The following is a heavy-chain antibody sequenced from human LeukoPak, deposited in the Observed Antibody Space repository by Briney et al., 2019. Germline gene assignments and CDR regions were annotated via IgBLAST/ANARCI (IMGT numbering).Heavy chain of an antibody. J-gene: IGHJ4*02. CDR2: IKQDGSEK. V-gene: IGHV3-7*01. D-gene: IGHD3/OR15-3a*01. Sequence: GGSLRPSCAASGFTFSSYWMSWVRQVPGKGLEWVANIKQDGSEKYYVDSVKGRFTISRDNAKKSLYLQMNSLRGEDTAVYYCARGVQGFYYFDYWGQGTLVTVSS. CDR3: ARGVQGFYYFDY. CDR1: GFTFSSYW.